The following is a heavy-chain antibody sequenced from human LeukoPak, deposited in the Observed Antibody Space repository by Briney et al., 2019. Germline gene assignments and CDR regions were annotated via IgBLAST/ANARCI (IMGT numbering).Heavy chain of an antibody. Sequence: GGSLRLSCAASGFXFSSYDIHWVRQPTGKGLELVSAIGAAGDPYYPGSVKGRFSISRENAKNSLYLQMNSLRAGDTAVYYCARALSSGWYVFDYWGQGTLVTVSS. J-gene: IGHJ4*02. CDR3: ARALSSGWYVFDY. CDR2: IGAAGDP. CDR1: GFXFSSYD. V-gene: IGHV3-13*05. D-gene: IGHD6-19*01.